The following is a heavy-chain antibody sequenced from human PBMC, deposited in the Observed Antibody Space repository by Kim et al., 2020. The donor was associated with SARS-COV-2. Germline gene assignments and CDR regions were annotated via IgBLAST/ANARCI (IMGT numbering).Heavy chain of an antibody. J-gene: IGHJ6*02. Sequence: GGSLRLSCAASGFTFSDYYMSWIRQAPGKGLEWVSYISSSSSYTNYADSVKGRFTISRDNAKNSLYLQMNSLRAEDTAVYYCARNAFASYPRAYYYYGMDVWGQGTTVTVSS. CDR1: GFTFSDYY. V-gene: IGHV3-11*06. CDR3: ARNAFASYPRAYYYYGMDV. CDR2: ISSSSSYT. D-gene: IGHD1-26*01.